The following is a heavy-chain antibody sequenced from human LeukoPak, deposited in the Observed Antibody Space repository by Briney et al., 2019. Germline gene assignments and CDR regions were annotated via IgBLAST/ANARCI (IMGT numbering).Heavy chain of an antibody. CDR3: AKDQEWEPYVSWENGPDY. Sequence: GGSLRLSCAASGFTFSSYGMHWVRQAPGKGLEWVAVISYDGSNKYYADSVKGRFTISRDNSKNTLYLQMNSLRAEDTAVYYCAKDQEWEPYVSWENGPDYWGQGTLVTVSS. J-gene: IGHJ4*02. D-gene: IGHD1-26*01. CDR1: GFTFSSYG. V-gene: IGHV3-30*18. CDR2: ISYDGSNK.